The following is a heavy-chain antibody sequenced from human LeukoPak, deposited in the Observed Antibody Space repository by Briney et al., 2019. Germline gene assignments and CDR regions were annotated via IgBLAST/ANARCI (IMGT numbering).Heavy chain of an antibody. D-gene: IGHD3-10*01. CDR3: ASQKTPPTRYYYGSGSLNYYYYYYMDV. CDR1: GFTFSSYS. CDR2: ISRSSAYI. J-gene: IGHJ6*03. Sequence: GGSLRLSCAASGFTFSSYSMNWVRQAPGKGLEWVSSISRSSAYIYYADSVKGRFTISRDNAKNSLYLQMNSLRAEDTAVYYCASQKTPPTRYYYGSGSLNYYYYYYMDVWGKGTTVTVSS. V-gene: IGHV3-21*01.